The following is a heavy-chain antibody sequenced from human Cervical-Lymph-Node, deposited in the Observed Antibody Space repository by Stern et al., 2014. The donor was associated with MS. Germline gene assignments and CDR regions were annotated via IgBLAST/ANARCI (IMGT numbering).Heavy chain of an antibody. D-gene: IGHD4-17*01. V-gene: IGHV7-4-1*02. J-gene: IGHJ4*02. CDR3: ARDPHDYGDRFDY. CDR1: GYSFTHFD. Sequence: DQLVESGSELKKPGASVKVSCKASGYSFTHFDLNWVRHAPGQGLQWKGWINTNTGNPSYAQAFTGRFVFSLDTSVSTAYLQISSLKAEDTAVYYCARDPHDYGDRFDYWGQGTLVTVSS. CDR2: INTNTGNP.